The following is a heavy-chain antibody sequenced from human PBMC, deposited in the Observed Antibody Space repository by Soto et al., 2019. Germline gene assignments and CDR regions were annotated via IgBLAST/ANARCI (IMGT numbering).Heavy chain of an antibody. CDR3: ERGGLYNWSDGYYFDY. CDR1: GGTFSSYA. V-gene: IGHV1-69*01. D-gene: IGHD1-20*01. J-gene: IGHJ4*02. CDR2: IIPIFGTA. Sequence: QVQLVQSGAEVKKPGSSVKVSCKASGGTFSSYAISWVRQAPGQGLEWMGGIIPIFGTANYAQKFQGRVTITADESTSTAYSVLSILGSEDKDVYYGERGGLYNWSDGYYFDYRGQGPIVTVSS.